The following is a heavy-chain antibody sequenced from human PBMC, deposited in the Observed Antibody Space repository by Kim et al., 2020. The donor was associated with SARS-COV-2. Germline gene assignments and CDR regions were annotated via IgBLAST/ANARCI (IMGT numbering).Heavy chain of an antibody. V-gene: IGHV3-33*01. Sequence: GGSLRLSCAASGFTFSSYGMHWVRQAPGKGLEWVAVIWYDGSNKYYADSVKGRFTISRDNSKNTLYLQMNSLRAEDTAVYYCAREIASSGWDLYYYYGMDVWGQGTTVTVSS. CDR1: GFTFSSYG. CDR3: AREIASSGWDLYYYYGMDV. D-gene: IGHD6-19*01. CDR2: IWYDGSNK. J-gene: IGHJ6*02.